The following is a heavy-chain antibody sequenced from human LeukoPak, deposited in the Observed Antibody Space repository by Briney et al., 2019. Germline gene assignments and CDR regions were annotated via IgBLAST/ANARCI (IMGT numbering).Heavy chain of an antibody. D-gene: IGHD5-18*01. CDR3: ARDPGYRGESGWFDP. Sequence: GGSLRLSCAASGFTFSSYVMHWVRQAPGKGLEWVAVISKDGSHKYYADSVKGRFTIYRDNSKNTLYLQMNSLRDEDTAVYYCARDPGYRGESGWFDPWGQGTQVTVSS. CDR1: GFTFSSYV. V-gene: IGHV3-30*04. J-gene: IGHJ5*02. CDR2: ISKDGSHK.